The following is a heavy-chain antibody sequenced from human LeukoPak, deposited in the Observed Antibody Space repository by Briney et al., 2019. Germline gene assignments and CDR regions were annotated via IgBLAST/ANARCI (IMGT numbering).Heavy chain of an antibody. CDR1: GFTFSDYY. V-gene: IGHV3-11*01. CDR3: ARDRGSIAARPAFGWFDP. J-gene: IGHJ5*02. D-gene: IGHD6-6*01. CDR2: ISSSGSTI. Sequence: GGSLRLSCAASGFTFSDYYMSWIRQAPGKGLEWVLYISSSGSTIYYADSVKGRFTISRDNAKNSLYLQMNSLRAEDTAVYYCARDRGSIAARPAFGWFDPWGQGTLVTVSS.